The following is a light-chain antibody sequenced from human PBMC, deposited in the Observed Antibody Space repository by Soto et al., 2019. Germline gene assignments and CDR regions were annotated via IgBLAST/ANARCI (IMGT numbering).Light chain of an antibody. J-gene: IGKJ1*01. Sequence: DIQMTQSPSSLSASVGDRVTITCRASQSLSSSLNWYQQKPGKAPKLLIYAASSLQSGVPSRFSGCGSGTDFTLTISSLQPEDFATYYCQQSYSTPRTFGQGTKVEIK. CDR3: QQSYSTPRT. CDR2: AAS. V-gene: IGKV1-39*01. CDR1: QSLSSS.